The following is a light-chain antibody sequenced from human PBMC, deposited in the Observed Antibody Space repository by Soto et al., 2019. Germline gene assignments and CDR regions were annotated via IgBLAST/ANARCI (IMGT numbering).Light chain of an antibody. CDR2: VGTGGIVG. CDR3: GAVHGSGSNFVWV. Sequence: QLVLTQPPSASASLGASVTLTCTLSSGYSNYKVDWYQQRPGKGPRFVMRVGTGGIVGSKGDGIPDRFSVLGSGLNRYLTIQNIQEEDESDYHCGAVHGSGSNFVWVFGGGTKLTVL. V-gene: IGLV9-49*01. CDR1: SGYSNYK. J-gene: IGLJ3*02.